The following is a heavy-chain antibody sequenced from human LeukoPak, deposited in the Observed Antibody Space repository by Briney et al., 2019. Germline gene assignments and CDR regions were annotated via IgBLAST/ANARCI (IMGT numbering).Heavy chain of an antibody. CDR1: GFTFSSYA. CDR2: INDSGGST. Sequence: GGSLRLSCAASGFTFSSYAMSWVRQAPGKGLEWVSSINDSGGSTYYADSVKGRFTISRDNSKNTLYVQMNSLRAEDTALYYCAKDAHRRKYYYYYYMDVWGKGTTVTISS. V-gene: IGHV3-23*01. CDR3: AKDAHRRKYYYYYYMDV. J-gene: IGHJ6*03.